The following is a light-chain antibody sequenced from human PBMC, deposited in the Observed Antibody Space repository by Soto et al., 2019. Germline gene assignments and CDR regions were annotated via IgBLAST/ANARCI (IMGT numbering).Light chain of an antibody. CDR3: QEYDNRHPT. CDR1: QDIRNY. CDR2: DAS. V-gene: IGKV1-33*01. Sequence: DIQMTQSPSSLSASVGDRVTITYQARQDIRNYLNWYQQKPGQAPKLLNYDASNLETGVPSRFSGSGSVTDFTFSISSLQPEDIAKYYCQEYDNRHPTFGGGTKVEIK. J-gene: IGKJ4*01.